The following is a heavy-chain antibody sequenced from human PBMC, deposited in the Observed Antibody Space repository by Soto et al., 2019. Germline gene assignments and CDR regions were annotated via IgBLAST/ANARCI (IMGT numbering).Heavy chain of an antibody. CDR3: AASIFYYGMDV. V-gene: IGHV5-51*01. Sequence: GESLKISCKGSGYTFTNYWIGWVRQMPGKGPEWMGLIYPGDSDTKYNPSFQGQVTISADKSITTTYLQWSSLKASDTAIYYCAASIFYYGMDVWGQGTTVPVSS. J-gene: IGHJ6*02. CDR1: GYTFTNYW. CDR2: IYPGDSDT.